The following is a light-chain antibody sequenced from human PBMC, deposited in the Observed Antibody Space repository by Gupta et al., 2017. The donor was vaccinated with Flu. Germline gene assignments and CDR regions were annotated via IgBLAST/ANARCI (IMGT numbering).Light chain of an antibody. J-gene: IGKJ3*01. Sequence: DIVVTQSPASLGVSLGERATINCRSSQSLFYDSIEENFLAWYQQKPRQPPKLLIYWASTRESGVPDRFSGSGSGTNFTLTISSLQAEDVAVYYCQQYDSTPFTFGHGTRVDI. CDR2: WAS. V-gene: IGKV4-1*01. CDR3: QQYDSTPFT. CDR1: QSLFYDSIEENF.